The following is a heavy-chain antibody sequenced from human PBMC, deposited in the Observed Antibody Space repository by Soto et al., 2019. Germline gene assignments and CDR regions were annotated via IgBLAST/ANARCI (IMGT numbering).Heavy chain of an antibody. J-gene: IGHJ4*02. CDR1: GFTFRDYA. D-gene: IGHD3-22*01. CDR3: TKGHYYDSSGYYPTGYFDY. Sequence: PGGSLRLSCTASGFTFRDYAMSWFRQTPGKGLEWVGFIRSKGYGGTTEYAASVQGRFTISRDDSKSIAYLQMNSLKTEDTAVYYCTKGHYYDSSGYYPTGYFDYWGQGTPVTVSS. CDR2: IRSKGYGGTT. V-gene: IGHV3-49*03.